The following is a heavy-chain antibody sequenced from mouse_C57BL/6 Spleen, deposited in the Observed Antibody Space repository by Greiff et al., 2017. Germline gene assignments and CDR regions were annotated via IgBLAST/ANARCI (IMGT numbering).Heavy chain of an antibody. D-gene: IGHD2-1*01. Sequence: EVQLQQSGAELVKPGASVKLSCTASGFNIKDYYMHWVKQRTEQGLVWIGRIGPEDGETKYAPTFQGRVSISGDTSDNTAYLKLSSLTSEDTAVYYCARDGNYVWFAYWGQGTLVTVSA. J-gene: IGHJ3*01. V-gene: IGHV14-2*01. CDR3: ARDGNYVWFAY. CDR2: IGPEDGET. CDR1: GFNIKDYY.